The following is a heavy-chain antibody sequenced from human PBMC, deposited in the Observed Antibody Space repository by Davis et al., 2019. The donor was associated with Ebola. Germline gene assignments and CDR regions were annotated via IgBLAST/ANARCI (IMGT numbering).Heavy chain of an antibody. CDR1: GFTFSDHY. CDR2: TRNKANSYTT. V-gene: IGHV3-72*01. J-gene: IGHJ4*02. Sequence: SCAASGFTFSDHYMDWVRQAPGKGLEWVGRTRNKANSYTTEYAASVKGRFTISRDDSKNSLYLQMNSLKTEDTAVYYCARRSFYYNSSGYYFFDYWGQGTLVTVSS. CDR3: ARRSFYYNSSGYYFFDY. D-gene: IGHD3-22*01.